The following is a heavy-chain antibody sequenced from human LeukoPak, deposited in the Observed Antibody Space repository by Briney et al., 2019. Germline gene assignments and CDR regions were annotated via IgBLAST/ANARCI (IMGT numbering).Heavy chain of an antibody. V-gene: IGHV1-18*01. CDR2: ISAYNGNT. CDR1: GYTFTSYG. CDR3: ARGLSSGWSPYYYFDY. D-gene: IGHD6-19*01. J-gene: IGHJ4*02. Sequence: ASVKVSCKASGYTFTSYGISWVRQAPGQGLEWMGWISAYNGNTTYAQKLQGRVTMTTDTSTSTAYMELRSLRSDDTAVYYCARGLSSGWSPYYYFDYWGQGTLVTVSS.